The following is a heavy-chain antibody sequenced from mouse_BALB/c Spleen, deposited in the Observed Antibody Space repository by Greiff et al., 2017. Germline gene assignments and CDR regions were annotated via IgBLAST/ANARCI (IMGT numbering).Heavy chain of an antibody. CDR3: ARSYYGSSYGFDY. Sequence: VQLLQSGAELVRPGTSVKISCKASGYAFTNYWLGWVKQRPGHGLEWIGDIYPGSGNTYYNEKFKGKATLTADKSSSTAYMQLSSLTSEDSAVYFCARSYYGSSYGFDYWGQGTTLTVSS. CDR1: GYAFTNYW. D-gene: IGHD1-1*01. CDR2: IYPGSGNT. J-gene: IGHJ2*01. V-gene: IGHV1-63*01.